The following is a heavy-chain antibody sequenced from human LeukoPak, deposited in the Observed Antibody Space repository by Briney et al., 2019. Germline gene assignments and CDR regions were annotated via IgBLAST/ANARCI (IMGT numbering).Heavy chain of an antibody. CDR3: ATARTAHLVGATSRYYFDY. D-gene: IGHD1-26*01. J-gene: IGHJ4*02. Sequence: ASVKVSCKASGYTFRNYYITWVRQAPGKGLEWMGGFDPEDGETIYAQKFQGRVTMTEDTSTDTAYMELSSLRSEDTAVYYCATARTAHLVGATSRYYFDYWGQGTLVTVSS. V-gene: IGHV1-24*01. CDR1: GYTFRNYY. CDR2: FDPEDGET.